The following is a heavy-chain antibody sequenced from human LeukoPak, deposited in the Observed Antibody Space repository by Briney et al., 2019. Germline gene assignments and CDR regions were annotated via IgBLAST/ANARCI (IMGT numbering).Heavy chain of an antibody. Sequence: SSETLSLTCSVSGGSLSGYYWSWIRQTPGKGLEWIGYIYSSGTTNYNRALQSRVSISLDTAKNQFSLSVTSVTAADTAMYFCARRISSWNVYIDKWGQGIQVTVSS. V-gene: IGHV4-59*12. CDR1: GGSLSGYY. D-gene: IGHD1-1*01. CDR3: ARRISSWNVYIDK. J-gene: IGHJ4*02. CDR2: IYSSGTT.